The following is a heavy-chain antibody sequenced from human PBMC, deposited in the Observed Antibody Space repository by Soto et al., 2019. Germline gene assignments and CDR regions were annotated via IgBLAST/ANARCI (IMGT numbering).Heavy chain of an antibody. J-gene: IGHJ5*02. CDR1: GGSFSGYY. CDR2: INYSGST. CDR3: ARQGGEMVYAKNWFDP. Sequence: ETLSLTCAVYGGSFSGYYWSWIRQPPGKGLEWIGEINYSGSTYYNPSLKSRVTISVDTSKNQFSLKLSSVTAADTAVYYCARQGGEMVYAKNWFDPWGQGTLVTVSS. V-gene: IGHV4-34*01. D-gene: IGHD2-8*01.